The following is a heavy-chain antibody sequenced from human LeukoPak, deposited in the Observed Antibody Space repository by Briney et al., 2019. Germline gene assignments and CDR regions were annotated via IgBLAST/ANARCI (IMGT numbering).Heavy chain of an antibody. CDR1: GYTFTIHG. CDR3: AREGSSGYPQAYYFDY. D-gene: IGHD3-22*01. V-gene: IGHV1-18*04. J-gene: IGHJ4*02. CDR2: INPYNGDT. Sequence: ASVTVSFTASGYTFTIHGISWVRQAPGQGLEWMGWINPYNGDTKYAQNVQGRVTMSTDTSTSTVYLEFRSLRSDDTAVYYCAREGSSGYPQAYYFDYWGQGTLVTVSS.